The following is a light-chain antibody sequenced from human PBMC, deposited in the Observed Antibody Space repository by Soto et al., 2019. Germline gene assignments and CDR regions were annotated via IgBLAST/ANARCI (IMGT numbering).Light chain of an antibody. J-gene: IGLJ1*01. CDR1: ISDFVVYNY. CDR3: SSYTSDWGV. V-gene: IGLV2-14*01. CDR2: EVR. Sequence: QSVLTQPASVSGSPGQSITISCSGTISDFVVYNYVSWYQQHPGKAPKLIIYEVRTRPSGVSDRFSGSKSGNTASLTISGLQAEDEADYYCSSYTSDWGVFGTGTKLTVL.